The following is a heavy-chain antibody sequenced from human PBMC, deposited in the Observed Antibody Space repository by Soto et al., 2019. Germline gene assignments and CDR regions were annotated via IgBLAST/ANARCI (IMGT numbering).Heavy chain of an antibody. D-gene: IGHD5-12*01. CDR2: IIPIFGTA. Sequence: VASVKVSCKASGGTFSSYAISWVRQAPGQGLEWMGGIIPIFGTANYAQKFQGRVTITADESTSTAYMELSSLRSEDTAVYYCARVTMDIVATIIDYYYGMDVWGQGTTVTVSS. CDR1: GGTFSSYA. CDR3: ARVTMDIVATIIDYYYGMDV. J-gene: IGHJ6*02. V-gene: IGHV1-69*13.